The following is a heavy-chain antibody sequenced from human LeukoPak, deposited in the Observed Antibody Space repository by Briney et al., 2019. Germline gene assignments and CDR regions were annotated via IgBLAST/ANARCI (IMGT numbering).Heavy chain of an antibody. V-gene: IGHV3-23*01. CDR3: ARDGGAAAGTFEYYFDY. D-gene: IGHD6-13*01. J-gene: IGHJ4*02. CDR2: ISGSGGST. CDR1: GFTFSSYA. Sequence: GGSLRLSCAASGFTFSSYAMSWVRQAPGKGLEWVSAISGSGGSTYYADSVKGRFTISRDNAKNSLYLQMNSLRAEDTAVYYCARDGGAAAGTFEYYFDYWGQGTLVTVSS.